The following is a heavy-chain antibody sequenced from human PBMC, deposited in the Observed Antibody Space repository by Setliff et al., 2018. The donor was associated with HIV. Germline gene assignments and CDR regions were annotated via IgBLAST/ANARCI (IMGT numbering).Heavy chain of an antibody. CDR1: GYILTSHY. D-gene: IGHD3-10*01. CDR3: AREYDVLLWIGSQYGRGNLDS. Sequence: ASVKVSCKASGYILTSHYMHWVRQAPGQGLEWMGIINPSVGSTSYAQKFQGRVTMTRDTSTSTFYMELSSLRSEDTAVYYCAREYDVLLWIGSQYGRGNLDSWGQGTPVTVS. V-gene: IGHV1-46*01. J-gene: IGHJ4*02. CDR2: INPSVGST.